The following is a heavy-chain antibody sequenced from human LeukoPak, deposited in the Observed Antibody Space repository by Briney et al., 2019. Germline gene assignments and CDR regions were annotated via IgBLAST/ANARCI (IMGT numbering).Heavy chain of an antibody. V-gene: IGHV4-59*12. J-gene: IGHJ4*02. CDR1: GGSISSYH. D-gene: IGHD3-10*01. CDR2: IYYSGST. CDR3: ARDKRGFGELFFDY. Sequence: SETLSLTCTVSGGSISSYHWSWIRRSPGKGLEWIGYIYYSGSTNYNPSLKSRATISVDTSKNQFSLKLSSVTAADTAVYYCARDKRGFGELFFDYWGQGTLVTVSS.